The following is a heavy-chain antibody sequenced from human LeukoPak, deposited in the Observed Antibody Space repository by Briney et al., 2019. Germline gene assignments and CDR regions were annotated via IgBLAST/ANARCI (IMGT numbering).Heavy chain of an antibody. D-gene: IGHD3-16*02. CDR3: AKDYMITFGGAIALFDS. J-gene: IGHJ4*02. V-gene: IGHV3-23*01. Sequence: GGSQRLSCATSGFTFTNYAMTWVRQAPGKGLEWVSTISDSGDSTYYADSVKGRFSVSRDNSKNTLFLQMNSLRAEDTAVYYCAKDYMITFGGAIALFDSWGQGTLVTVSS. CDR2: ISDSGDST. CDR1: GFTFTNYA.